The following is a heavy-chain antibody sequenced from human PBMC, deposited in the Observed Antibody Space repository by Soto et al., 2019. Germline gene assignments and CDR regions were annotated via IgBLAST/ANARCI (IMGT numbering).Heavy chain of an antibody. CDR3: ARGPRVVP. V-gene: IGHV3-30-3*01. D-gene: IGHD2-15*01. Sequence: PGGSLRLSCAASGFTFSSYAMHWVRQAPGKGLEWVAVISYDGSNKYYADSVKGRFTISRDNSKNTLYLQMNSLRAEDTAVYYCARGPRVVPWGQGTLVTVSS. J-gene: IGHJ5*02. CDR1: GFTFSSYA. CDR2: ISYDGSNK.